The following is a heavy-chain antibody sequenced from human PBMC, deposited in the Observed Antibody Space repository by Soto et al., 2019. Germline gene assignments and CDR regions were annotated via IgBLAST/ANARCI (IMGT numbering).Heavy chain of an antibody. CDR2: ITYDGSNK. CDR1: GFNFDNYG. V-gene: IGHV3-30*18. Sequence: LRLSCQASGFNFDNYGMHWVRQAPGKGLEWVAVITYDGSNKYYADSVKGRFTISRDNSKNTLSLHLNTLKPEDTAVYHCAKDRVGGTFYTPLGFWGQGTLVAVSS. CDR3: AKDRVGGTFYTPLGF. J-gene: IGHJ4*02. D-gene: IGHD1-7*01.